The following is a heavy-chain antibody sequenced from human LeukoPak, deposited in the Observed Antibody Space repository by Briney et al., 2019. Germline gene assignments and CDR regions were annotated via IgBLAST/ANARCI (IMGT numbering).Heavy chain of an antibody. Sequence: GGSLRLSCAASGFTFSSYSMNWVRQAPGKGLEWVSYISSSSSTIYYADSVKGRFTISRDNAKNSLYLQMNSLRAEDTAVYYCASSRGQLWSLPPWFDYWGQGTLVTVSS. J-gene: IGHJ4*02. CDR3: ASSRGQLWSLPPWFDY. D-gene: IGHD5-18*01. V-gene: IGHV3-48*04. CDR1: GFTFSSYS. CDR2: ISSSSSTI.